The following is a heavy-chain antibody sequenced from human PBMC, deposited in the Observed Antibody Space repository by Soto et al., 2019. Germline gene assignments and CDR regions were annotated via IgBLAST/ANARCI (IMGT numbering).Heavy chain of an antibody. CDR1: GGSISSYY. CDR3: ARDSITRGASFDY. J-gene: IGHJ4*02. Sequence: SETLSLTCTVSGGSISSYYWSWIRQPPGKGLEWIGYIYYSGSTNYNPSLKSRVTISVDTSKNQFSLKLSSVTAADTAVYYCARDSITRGASFDYWGQGTLVTVSS. D-gene: IGHD3-10*01. V-gene: IGHV4-59*01. CDR2: IYYSGST.